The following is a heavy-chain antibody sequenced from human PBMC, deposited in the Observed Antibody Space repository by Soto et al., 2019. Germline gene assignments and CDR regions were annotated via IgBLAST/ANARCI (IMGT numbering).Heavy chain of an antibody. D-gene: IGHD2-21*02. Sequence: QVQLVQSGAEVKKPGSSVKVSCKASGGTFSSYAISWVRQAPGQGLEWMGGIIPIFGTANYAQKFQGRVTITADEPTRTAYLELSSLRSEDAAVYYCARDRGYCGGDCYKYSRFDIWGQWTMVAVSS. J-gene: IGHJ3*02. V-gene: IGHV1-69*12. CDR2: IIPIFGTA. CDR3: ARDRGYCGGDCYKYSRFDI. CDR1: GGTFSSYA.